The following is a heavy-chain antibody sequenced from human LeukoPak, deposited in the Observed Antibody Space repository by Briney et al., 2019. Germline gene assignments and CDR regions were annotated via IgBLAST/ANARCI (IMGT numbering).Heavy chain of an antibody. J-gene: IGHJ5*02. CDR1: GGSISSGSYY. Sequence: PSQTLSLTCTVSGGSISSGSYYWSWIRQPAGKGLEWIGRIYTSGSTNYNPSLKSRVTISVDTSKNQFSLKLSSVTAADTAVYYCARHPHTAYNWFDPWGQGTLVTVSS. D-gene: IGHD4-17*01. V-gene: IGHV4-61*02. CDR2: IYTSGST. CDR3: ARHPHTAYNWFDP.